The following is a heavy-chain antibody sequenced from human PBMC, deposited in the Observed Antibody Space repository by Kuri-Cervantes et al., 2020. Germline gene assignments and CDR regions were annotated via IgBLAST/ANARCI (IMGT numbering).Heavy chain of an antibody. CDR2: INPNSGGT. J-gene: IGHJ4*02. V-gene: IGHV1-8*02. CDR1: GFTFSSYG. CDR3: ARRLVIAAAGTRFGY. D-gene: IGHD6-13*01. Sequence: GESLKISCAASGFTFSSYGMHWVRQAPGQGLEWMGWINPNSGGTSYAQKFQGRVTMTRNTSISTAYMELSSLRSEDTAVYYCARRLVIAAAGTRFGYWGQGTLVTVSS.